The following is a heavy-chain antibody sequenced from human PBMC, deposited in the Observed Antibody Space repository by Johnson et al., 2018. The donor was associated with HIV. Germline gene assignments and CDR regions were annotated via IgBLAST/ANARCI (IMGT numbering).Heavy chain of an antibody. D-gene: IGHD3-22*01. CDR3: VRDGNYYDRSGYRVDAFDV. V-gene: IGHV3-11*04. Sequence: QVQLVESGGGLVKPGGSLRLSCAASGFTFRDYYMSWIRQAPGKGLEWVSYISTSGSTIYYADSVKGRFTISRDNAKNSLYLQMNSLRVEDTAVYYCVRDGNYYDRSGYRVDAFDVWGQGTMVTVSS. CDR1: GFTFRDYY. CDR2: ISTSGSTI. J-gene: IGHJ3*01.